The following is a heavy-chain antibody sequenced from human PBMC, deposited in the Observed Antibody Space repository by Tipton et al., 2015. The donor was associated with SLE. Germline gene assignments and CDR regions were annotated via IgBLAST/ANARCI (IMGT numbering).Heavy chain of an antibody. D-gene: IGHD2/OR15-2a*01. J-gene: IGHJ3*02. Sequence: QSGAEVKKPGASVKVSCKASGYTFTSYDINWVRQATGQGLEWMGWMNPNSGNTGYAQKIQGRVTMTRNTSISTDYMELSSLRSEDTAVYYCARGLSILGAFDIWGQGTMVTVSS. CDR1: GYTFTSYD. CDR2: MNPNSGNT. CDR3: ARGLSILGAFDI. V-gene: IGHV1-8*01.